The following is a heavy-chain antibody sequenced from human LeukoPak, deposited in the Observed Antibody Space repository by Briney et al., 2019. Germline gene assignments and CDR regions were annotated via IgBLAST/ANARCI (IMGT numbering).Heavy chain of an antibody. V-gene: IGHV1-18*01. CDR2: ISPYNGNT. Sequence: ASVKVSCKASGYYFTSVGITWVRQAPGQGLEWMGWISPYNGNTRYVQKLQGRVTMTTDTSTSTAYMELRSLRFDDTAVYYCARAGSGSGWYFDYWGQGTLVTASS. CDR3: ARAGSGSGWYFDY. J-gene: IGHJ4*02. CDR1: GYYFTSVG. D-gene: IGHD6-19*01.